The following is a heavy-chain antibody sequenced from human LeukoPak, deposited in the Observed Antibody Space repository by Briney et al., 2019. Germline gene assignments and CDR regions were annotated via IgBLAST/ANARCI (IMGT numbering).Heavy chain of an antibody. Sequence: SETLSLTCAVYGGSFSGYYWSWIRQPPGKGLEWIGEINHSGSTNYNPSLKSRVTISVDTSKNQFSLKLSSVNAADTAVYYCARSKREKVWRTTVTTVWFDPWGQGTLVTVSS. CDR1: GGSFSGYY. V-gene: IGHV4-34*01. D-gene: IGHD4-17*01. CDR2: INHSGST. CDR3: ARSKREKVWRTTVTTVWFDP. J-gene: IGHJ5*02.